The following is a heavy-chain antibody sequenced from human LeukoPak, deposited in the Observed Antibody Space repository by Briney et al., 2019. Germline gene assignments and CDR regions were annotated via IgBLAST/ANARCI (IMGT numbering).Heavy chain of an antibody. CDR2: ISSSGSTI. Sequence: SGGSLRLSCAASGFTFSDYYMSWIRQAPGKGLEWVSYISSSGSTIYYADSVKGRFTTSRDNAKNSLYLQMNSLRAEDTAVYYCARDLPELFAVVPAAIQDYWGQGTLVTVSS. J-gene: IGHJ4*02. CDR3: ARDLPELFAVVPAAIQDY. D-gene: IGHD2-2*02. CDR1: GFTFSDYY. V-gene: IGHV3-11*04.